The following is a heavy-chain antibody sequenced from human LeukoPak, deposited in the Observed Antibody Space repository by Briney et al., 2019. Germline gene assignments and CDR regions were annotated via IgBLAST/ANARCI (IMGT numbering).Heavy chain of an antibody. CDR3: AKDKVFYCGSGSLSSTKQMPAPFEH. J-gene: IGHJ4*02. CDR2: LSGSGVGS. V-gene: IGHV3-23*01. CDR1: GFTFSNYD. Sequence: PGGSLRLSCAASGFTFSNYDMTWVRQGPGKGLEWISILSGSGVGSSYADSVEGRFTISRDNFKNMLYLQMNSLRAEDTAVYYCAKDKVFYCGSGSLSSTKQMPAPFEHWGQGILVTVSS. D-gene: IGHD3-10*01.